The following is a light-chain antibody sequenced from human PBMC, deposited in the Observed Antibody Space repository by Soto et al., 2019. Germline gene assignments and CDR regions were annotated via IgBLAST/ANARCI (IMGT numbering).Light chain of an antibody. CDR2: GAS. J-gene: IGKJ1*01. CDR1: VSVNRF. CDR3: KQYDNLWA. Sequence: EIVMTQSPATLSVSPGDRVTISCRASVSVNRFLAWYQQKSGQTPRLLIYGASSRATGIPARFSGSGSGTDFTLTINSLQSEDSAIYYCKQYDNLWAFVQGTKVEI. V-gene: IGKV3D-15*01.